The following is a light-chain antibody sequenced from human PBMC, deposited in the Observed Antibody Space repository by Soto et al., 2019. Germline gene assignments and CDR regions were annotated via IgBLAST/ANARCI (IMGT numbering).Light chain of an antibody. Sequence: QSVLTQPPSASGTPGQRVTISCSGSSSNIGSNNVNWYQHLPGTAPKRLIYNNNQRPSGVPDRFSGSKSGTSASLAITGLQSEDEADYYCAAWDDSLNGHVVFGGGTKLTFL. CDR3: AAWDDSLNGHVV. CDR2: NNN. CDR1: SSNIGSNN. V-gene: IGLV1-44*01. J-gene: IGLJ2*01.